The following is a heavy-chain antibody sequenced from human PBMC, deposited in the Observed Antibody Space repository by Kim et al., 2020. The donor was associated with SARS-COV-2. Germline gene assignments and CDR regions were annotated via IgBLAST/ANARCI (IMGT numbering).Heavy chain of an antibody. CDR2: IYPGDSDT. J-gene: IGHJ4*02. CDR3: ARHGPLNYDSSGAYYFDY. D-gene: IGHD3-22*01. V-gene: IGHV5-51*01. CDR1: GYSFTSYW. Sequence: GESLKISCKGSGYSFTSYWIGWVRQMPGKGLEWMGIIYPGDSDTRYSPSFQGQVTISADKSISTAYLQWSSLKASDTAMYYCARHGPLNYDSSGAYYFDYWGQGTLVTVSS.